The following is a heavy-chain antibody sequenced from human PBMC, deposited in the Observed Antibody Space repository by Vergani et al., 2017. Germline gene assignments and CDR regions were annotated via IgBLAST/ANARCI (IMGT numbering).Heavy chain of an antibody. CDR1: RGTFSSYA. V-gene: IGHV1-69*13. J-gene: IGHJ4*02. CDR3: ARLEQQLVPRNQAPDY. CDR2: NIPIFGTA. D-gene: IGHD6-13*01. Sequence: QVQLVQSGAEVKKPGSSVKVSCKASRGTFSSYAISWVRQAPGQGLEWMGRNIPIFGTANYAQKFQGRVTITADESTSTADMELSSVRSEDTAVYYCARLEQQLVPRNQAPDYWGQGTLVTVSS.